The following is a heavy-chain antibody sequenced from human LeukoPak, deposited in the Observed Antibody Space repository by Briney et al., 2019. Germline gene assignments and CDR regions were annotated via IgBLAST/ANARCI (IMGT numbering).Heavy chain of an antibody. J-gene: IGHJ2*01. Sequence: PGGSLRLSCAASGFTFSNYAMNWVRRAPGKGLQWVSAISPGSGSTYYADSVKGRFTISRDNSKNTLYLEMNSLRAEDTAVFYCATAVNRDGSGWYWYFDLWGRGTLVNVSS. D-gene: IGHD6-19*01. CDR2: ISPGSGST. V-gene: IGHV3-23*01. CDR3: ATAVNRDGSGWYWYFDL. CDR1: GFTFSNYA.